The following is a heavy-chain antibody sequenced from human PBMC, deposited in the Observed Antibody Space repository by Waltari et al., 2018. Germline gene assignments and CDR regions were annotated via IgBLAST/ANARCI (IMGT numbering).Heavy chain of an antibody. CDR3: ARDIRADYFDY. V-gene: IGHV3-21*01. J-gene: IGHJ4*02. CDR2: LSSSSSYI. CDR1: GFTFSSYS. Sequence: EVQLVESGGGLVKPGGSLRLSCAASGFTFSSYSMNWVRQAPGRGLEGVSALSSSSSYIYYADSVKGRFTISRDNAKNSLYLQMNSLRAEDTAVYYCARDIRADYFDYWGQGTLVTVSS.